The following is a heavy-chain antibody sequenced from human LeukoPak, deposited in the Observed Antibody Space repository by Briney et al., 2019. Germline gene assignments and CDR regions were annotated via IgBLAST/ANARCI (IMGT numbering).Heavy chain of an antibody. J-gene: IGHJ2*01. V-gene: IGHV3-48*03. CDR2: ISSSGSTI. Sequence: GGSLRLSCAASGFTFSSYEMNGVRQAPGKGLEWVSYISSSGSTIYYADSVKGRFTISRDNAKNSLYLQMNSLRAEDTAVYYCASSYWYFDLWGRGTLVTVSS. CDR1: GFTFSSYE. CDR3: ASSYWYFDL.